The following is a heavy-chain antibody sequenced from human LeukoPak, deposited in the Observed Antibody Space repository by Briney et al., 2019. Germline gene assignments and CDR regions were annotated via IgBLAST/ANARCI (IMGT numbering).Heavy chain of an antibody. CDR1: GFTFSSHR. J-gene: IGHJ4*02. CDR2: IKKDGSEK. V-gene: IGHV3-7*01. CDR3: ARDLSGVTGYTYGRGIDC. D-gene: IGHD5-18*01. Sequence: RGSLRLSCAASGFTFSSHRMSWVRQAPGKGLEWVANIKKDGSEKYYVDSVKGRFTISRDNAKTSLYLQMNSLRAEDTAVYYCARDLSGVTGYTYGRGIDCWGQGTLVTVSS.